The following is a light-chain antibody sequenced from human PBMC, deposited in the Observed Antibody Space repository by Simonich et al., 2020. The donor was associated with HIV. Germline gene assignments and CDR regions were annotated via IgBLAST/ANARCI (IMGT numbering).Light chain of an antibody. V-gene: IGKV3-15*01. CDR1: QRGSSN. CDR2: CAS. Sequence: EIVMTQSPATLSVSPGERATPPCRARQRGSSNLAWYQQKPGTTPRLLIYCASPRDTGIPAWFSGSGSGTEFTLTISSLQSEDFSVYYCQQYNNWPPWTFGQGTKVEIK. J-gene: IGKJ1*01. CDR3: QQYNNWPPWT.